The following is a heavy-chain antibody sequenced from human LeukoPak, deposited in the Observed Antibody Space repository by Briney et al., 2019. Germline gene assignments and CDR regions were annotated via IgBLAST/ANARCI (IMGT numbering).Heavy chain of an antibody. V-gene: IGHV5-51*01. CDR3: ARGSDGGYDRARGYYMDV. Sequence: GASLKISCKGSGYSFTNYWIGGGRQMPGKGLEGMGSIYPGDSDTRYSPSFQGQVTISADKSISTAYLQWSSLKASDTAMCYCARGSDGGYDRARGYYMDVWGKGTTVTISS. J-gene: IGHJ6*03. CDR2: IYPGDSDT. D-gene: IGHD5-12*01. CDR1: GYSFTNYW.